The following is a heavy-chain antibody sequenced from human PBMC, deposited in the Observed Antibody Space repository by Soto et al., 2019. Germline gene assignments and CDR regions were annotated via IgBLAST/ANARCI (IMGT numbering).Heavy chain of an antibody. J-gene: IGHJ5*02. CDR1: GFTFSSYA. D-gene: IGHD3-3*01. Sequence: PGGSLRLSCAASGFTFSSYAMHWVRQAPGKELERVAVISYDGSNKYYADSVKGRFTISRDNSKNTLYLQMNSLRAEDTAVYYCASLSPITIFGVVTFTHNWFDPRGQGTLVTVSS. CDR3: ASLSPITIFGVVTFTHNWFDP. V-gene: IGHV3-30-3*01. CDR2: ISYDGSNK.